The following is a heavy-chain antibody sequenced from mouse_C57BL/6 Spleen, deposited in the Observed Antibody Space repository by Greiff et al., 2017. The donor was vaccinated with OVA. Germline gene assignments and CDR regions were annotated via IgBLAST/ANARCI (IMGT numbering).Heavy chain of an antibody. D-gene: IGHD1-1*01. CDR3: ATTVVATNFPYYYAMDY. CDR2: INPYNGDT. CDR1: GYSFTGYF. V-gene: IGHV1-20*01. Sequence: EVQLQQSGPELVKPGDSVKISCKASGYSFTGYFMNWVMQSHGKSLEWIGRINPYNGDTFYNQKFKGKATLTVDKSSSTAHMELRSLTSEDSAVYYCATTVVATNFPYYYAMDYWGQGTSVTVSS. J-gene: IGHJ4*01.